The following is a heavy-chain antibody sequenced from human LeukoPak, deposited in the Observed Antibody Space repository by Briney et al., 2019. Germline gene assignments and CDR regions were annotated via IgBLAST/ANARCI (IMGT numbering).Heavy chain of an antibody. V-gene: IGHV3-7*01. J-gene: IGHJ6*02. CDR3: ARDHSSGWLYYYYYYGMDV. D-gene: IGHD6-19*01. CDR1: GFTFSSYW. Sequence: SGGSRRLSWAASGFTFSSYWMSWVRQAPGKGLEWVANIKQDGSEKYYVDSVKGRFTISRDNAKNSLYLQMNSLRAEDTAVYYCARDHSSGWLYYYYYYGMDVWGQGTTVTVSS. CDR2: IKQDGSEK.